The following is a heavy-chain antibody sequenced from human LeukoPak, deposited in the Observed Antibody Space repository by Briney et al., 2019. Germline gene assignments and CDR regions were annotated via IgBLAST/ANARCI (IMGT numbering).Heavy chain of an antibody. CDR2: IYTSGIT. CDR3: ARQAQDGTDNYFDP. V-gene: IGHV4-4*09. J-gene: IGHJ5*02. CDR1: SGSISGHY. D-gene: IGHD1-14*01. Sequence: SETLSLTCTVSSGSISGHYWSWIRQSLGRGLEWIGNIYTSGITKYNPSLNSRVTISIDTSKNRFSLKVTSMTAADTAIYYCARQAQDGTDNYFDPWGRGILVTVSS.